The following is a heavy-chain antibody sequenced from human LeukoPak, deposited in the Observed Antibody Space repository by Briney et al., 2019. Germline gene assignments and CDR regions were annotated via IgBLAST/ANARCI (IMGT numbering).Heavy chain of an antibody. CDR2: IKQDGSEK. V-gene: IGHV3-7*01. CDR3: ARSYMDV. J-gene: IGHJ6*03. Sequence: PGGSLRLSCAASGFTFSSYWVSWVRQAPGKGLEWVANIKQDGSEKYYVDSVKGRFTISRDNAKNSLYLQMNSLRAEDTAVYYCARSYMDVWGKGTTVTVSS. CDR1: GFTFSSYW.